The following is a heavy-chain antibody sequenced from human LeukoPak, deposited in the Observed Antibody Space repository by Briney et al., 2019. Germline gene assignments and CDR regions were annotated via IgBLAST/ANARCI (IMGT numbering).Heavy chain of an antibody. CDR3: AKDRACGQWNCQGSDY. D-gene: IGHD1-7*01. Sequence: GGSLRLSCAASGFTFSSYWMSSGRQAPGKGLEWVANIKQDGSEKYYVDSVKGRFTISRDNSKNTLYLQMNNLRAEDTAVYYCAKDRACGQWNCQGSDYWGQGTLVTVYS. V-gene: IGHV3-7*03. J-gene: IGHJ4*02. CDR1: GFTFSSYW. CDR2: IKQDGSEK.